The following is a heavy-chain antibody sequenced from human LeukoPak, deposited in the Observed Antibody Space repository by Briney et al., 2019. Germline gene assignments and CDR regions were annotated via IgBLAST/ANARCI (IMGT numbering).Heavy chain of an antibody. CDR3: ARDSSMVRGVPLASFDY. Sequence: GGSLRLSCAASGFTFSSYAMHWVRQAPGKGLEWVAVISYDGSNKYYADSVKGRFTISRDNSRNTLYLQMNSLRAEDTAVYYCARDSSMVRGVPLASFDYWGQGTLVTVSS. D-gene: IGHD3-10*01. V-gene: IGHV3-30-3*01. CDR2: ISYDGSNK. J-gene: IGHJ4*02. CDR1: GFTFSSYA.